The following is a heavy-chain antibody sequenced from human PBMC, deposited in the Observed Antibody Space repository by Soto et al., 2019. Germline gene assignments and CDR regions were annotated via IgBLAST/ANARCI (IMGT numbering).Heavy chain of an antibody. CDR1: GGSISSNIYY. V-gene: IGHV4-39*07. D-gene: IGHD3-10*01. CDR3: ARMIPGMPRGGCYFDY. J-gene: IGHJ4*02. CDR2: VYYSGST. Sequence: PSETLSLTCSVSGGSISSNIYYWGWIRQPPGKGLEWIGSVYYSGSTIYNPSLKSRVTISVDTSKNQFSLRLSSVTAADTAVYYCARMIPGMPRGGCYFDYWGQGTLVTVSS.